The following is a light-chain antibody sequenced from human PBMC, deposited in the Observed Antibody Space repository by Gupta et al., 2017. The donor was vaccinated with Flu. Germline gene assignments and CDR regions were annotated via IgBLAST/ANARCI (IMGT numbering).Light chain of an antibody. V-gene: IGKV4-1*01. Sequence: DIVMTQSPDSLTVSLGERATINCKSSRSCLDTGDNRKYLGWYQQKPGQSPKLLVNWASTREPGVPDRFSGSGSGTDFTLTISSLQAEDVAVYYCQQDNSAPLTFGGGTKVEIK. CDR2: WAS. CDR1: RSCLDTGDNRKY. CDR3: QQDNSAPLT. J-gene: IGKJ4*01.